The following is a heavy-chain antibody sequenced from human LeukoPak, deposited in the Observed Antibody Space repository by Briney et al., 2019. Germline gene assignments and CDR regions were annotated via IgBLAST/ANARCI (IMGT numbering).Heavy chain of an antibody. CDR3: ARVYSTRGYSGYDFTYFDY. CDR2: INPNSGGT. J-gene: IGHJ4*02. CDR1: GYTFTGYY. Sequence: GASVKVSCKASGYTFTGYYMHWVRQAPGQGLEWMGWINPNSGGTNYAQKFQGRVTMTRDTSISTAYMELSRLRSDDTAVYYCARVYSTRGYSGYDFTYFDYWGQGTLVTVSS. V-gene: IGHV1-2*02. D-gene: IGHD5-12*01.